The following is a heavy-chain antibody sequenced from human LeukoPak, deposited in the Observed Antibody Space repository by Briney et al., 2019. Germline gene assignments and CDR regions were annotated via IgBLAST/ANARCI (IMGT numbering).Heavy chain of an antibody. CDR1: GFTFSSYG. V-gene: IGHV3-30*03. Sequence: GRSLRLSCAASGFTFSSYGMHWVRQAPGKGLEWVAVISYDGSNKYYADSVKGRFTISRDNSKNTLYLQMNSLRAEDTAVYYCATSGDWGPFDYWGQGTLVTVSS. CDR2: ISYDGSNK. CDR3: ATSGDWGPFDY. J-gene: IGHJ4*02. D-gene: IGHD3-10*01.